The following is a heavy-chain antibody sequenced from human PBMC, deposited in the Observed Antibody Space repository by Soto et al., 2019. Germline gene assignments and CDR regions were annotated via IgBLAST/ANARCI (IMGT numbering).Heavy chain of an antibody. J-gene: IGHJ4*02. Sequence: EVQLVESGGDLVQPGGSLRLSCAASGFTFSDYYMDWVRQAPGKGLEWVGRSRNRTKSYTTEYAASVKGRFTISRDDSKSSLYLQMDSLKTEDTAVYYCARVIVGGSARFDSCGQGTLVTVSS. CDR3: ARVIVGGSARFDS. D-gene: IGHD2-15*01. CDR1: GFTFSDYY. CDR2: SRNRTKSYTT. V-gene: IGHV3-72*01.